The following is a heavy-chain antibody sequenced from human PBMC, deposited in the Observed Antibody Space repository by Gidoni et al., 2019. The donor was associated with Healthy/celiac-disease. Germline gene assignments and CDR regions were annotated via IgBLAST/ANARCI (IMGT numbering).Heavy chain of an antibody. CDR3: ARAPQAARPLDFDY. Sequence: PGQGLEWMGWINPNSGGTNYAQKFQGRVTMTRDTSISTAYMELSRLRSDDTAVYYCARAPQAARPLDFDYWGQGTLVTVSS. CDR2: INPNSGGT. V-gene: IGHV1-2*02. J-gene: IGHJ4*02. D-gene: IGHD6-6*01.